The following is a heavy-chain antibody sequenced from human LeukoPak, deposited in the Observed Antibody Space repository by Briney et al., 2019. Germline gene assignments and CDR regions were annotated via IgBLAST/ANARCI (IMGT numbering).Heavy chain of an antibody. D-gene: IGHD6-6*01. Sequence: PSETLSLTCAVYGGSFSGYYWSWIRQPPGKGLEWIGEINHSGSTNYNPSLKSRVTISVDASKNQFSLKLSSVTAADTAVYYCARGLGEYSSSSGVNWGQGTLVTVSS. J-gene: IGHJ4*02. CDR2: INHSGST. CDR1: GGSFSGYY. V-gene: IGHV4-34*01. CDR3: ARGLGEYSSSSGVN.